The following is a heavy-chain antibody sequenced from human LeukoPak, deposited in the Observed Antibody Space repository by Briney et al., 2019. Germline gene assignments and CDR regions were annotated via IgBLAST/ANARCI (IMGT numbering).Heavy chain of an antibody. CDR1: AGSISSYY. Sequence: PSETLSLTCTVSAGSISSYYWSWIRQPLGKGLEWIGYIYYSGGTNCNPSLKSRVTISVDTSKKQFSLNLSSVTAADTAVYYCARASAYCGDDCYQGGFGYWGQGTLVTVSS. CDR3: ARASAYCGDDCYQGGFGY. V-gene: IGHV4-59*01. D-gene: IGHD2-21*02. J-gene: IGHJ4*02. CDR2: IYYSGGT.